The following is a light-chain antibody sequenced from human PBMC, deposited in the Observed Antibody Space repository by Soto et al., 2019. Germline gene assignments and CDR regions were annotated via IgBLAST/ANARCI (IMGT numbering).Light chain of an antibody. Sequence: QSALTQPPSASGSPGQSVALSCTGTSSDVGGYDYVSWYQHHPGKAPKLIIYEVNKRPSGVPDRFSGSKSGNTASLTVSGLQADDEADYYCISYAGSNKVFGGGTKLTVL. CDR3: ISYAGSNKV. CDR2: EVN. J-gene: IGLJ3*02. V-gene: IGLV2-8*01. CDR1: SSDVGGYDY.